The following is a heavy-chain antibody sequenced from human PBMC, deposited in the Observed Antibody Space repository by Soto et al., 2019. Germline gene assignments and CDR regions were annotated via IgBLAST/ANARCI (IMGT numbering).Heavy chain of an antibody. CDR2: IWYDGSNK. D-gene: IGHD3-10*01. CDR3: ARGITMVRGALGAFDI. Sequence: PGGSLSLSCAASGFTFSSYGMHWVRQAPGKGLEWVAVIWYDGSNKYYADSVKGRFTISRDNSKNTLYLQMNSLRAEDTAVYYCARGITMVRGALGAFDIWGQGTMVTVS. J-gene: IGHJ3*02. CDR1: GFTFSSYG. V-gene: IGHV3-33*01.